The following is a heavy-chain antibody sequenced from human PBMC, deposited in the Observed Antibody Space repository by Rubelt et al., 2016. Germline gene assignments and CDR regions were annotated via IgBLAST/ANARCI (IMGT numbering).Heavy chain of an antibody. J-gene: IGHJ4*02. CDR2: IYYSGST. CDR3: ARHAPPYYDFWSGYQTSFDY. V-gene: IGHV4-39*01. D-gene: IGHD3-3*01. Sequence: GLEWIGSIYYSGSTYYNPYLKSRVTISVDTSKNQFSLKLSSVTAADTAVYYCARHAPPYYDFWSGYQTSFDYWGQGTLVTVSS.